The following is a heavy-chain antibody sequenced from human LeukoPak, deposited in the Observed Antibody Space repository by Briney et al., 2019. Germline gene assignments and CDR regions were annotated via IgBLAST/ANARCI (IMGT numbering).Heavy chain of an antibody. V-gene: IGHV4-59*12. CDR3: ARDGFRGYFETGPYYFDY. CDR2: IYYSGST. Sequence: SETLSLTCTVSGGSISSYYWSWIRQPPGKGLEWIGYIYYSGSTNYNPSLKSRVTISVDTSKNQFSLKLTSVTAADTAVYYCARDGFRGYFETGPYYFDYWGQGTLVTVSS. CDR1: GGSISSYY. D-gene: IGHD3-9*01. J-gene: IGHJ4*02.